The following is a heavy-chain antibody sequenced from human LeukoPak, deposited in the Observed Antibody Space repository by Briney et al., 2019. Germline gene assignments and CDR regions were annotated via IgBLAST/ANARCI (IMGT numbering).Heavy chain of an antibody. Sequence: GGSLRLSCAASGFTFSTYWMGWVRQAPGKGLEWVAKIKPDGSEKDHVDSVKGRFTISRDNAKNSLYLQLNSLRAEDTAVYYCARDRYPSYWGQGTLVTVSS. CDR1: GFTFSTYW. V-gene: IGHV3-7*01. CDR2: IKPDGSEK. J-gene: IGHJ4*02. CDR3: ARDRYPSY. D-gene: IGHD2-2*01.